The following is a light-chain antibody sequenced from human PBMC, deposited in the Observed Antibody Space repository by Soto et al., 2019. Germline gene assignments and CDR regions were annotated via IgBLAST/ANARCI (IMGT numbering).Light chain of an antibody. J-gene: IGKJ4*01. CDR3: QQRSNWPLT. CDR2: DAS. CDR1: QSVSSY. Sequence: EIVLTQSPATLSLSPGERATLSCRACQSVSSYLAWYQQKPGQAPRLLIYDASNRATGIPVRFSGSGSGTDFTLTISSLEPEDFAVYYCQQRSNWPLTFGGGTKVDIK. V-gene: IGKV3-11*01.